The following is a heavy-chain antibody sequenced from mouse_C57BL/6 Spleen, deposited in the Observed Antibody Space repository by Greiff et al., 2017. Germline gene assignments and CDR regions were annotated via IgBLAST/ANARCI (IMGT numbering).Heavy chain of an antibody. CDR2: IWSGGST. CDR3: ARNYYDYDWYFDV. CDR1: GFSLTSYG. V-gene: IGHV2-2*01. Sequence: VKLVESGPGLVQPSQSLSITCTVSGFSLTSYGVHWVRQSPGKGLEWLGVIWSGGSTDYNAAFISRLSISKDNSKSQVFFKMNSLQADDTAIYYGARNYYDYDWYFDVWGTGTTVTVSS. D-gene: IGHD2-4*01. J-gene: IGHJ1*03.